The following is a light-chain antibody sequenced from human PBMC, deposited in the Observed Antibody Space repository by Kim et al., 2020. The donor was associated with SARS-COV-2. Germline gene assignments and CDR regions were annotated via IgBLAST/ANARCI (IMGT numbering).Light chain of an antibody. J-gene: IGLJ3*02. V-gene: IGLV3-1*01. Sequence: SYELTHPPSVSVSPGQTASITCSGSKLGDKYAYWYQKKPGQSPVLVIYQHTKRPSGISQRFSGSSSGNTATLTISRAQTMDEADYYCQAWDSSTAVFGGG. CDR3: QAWDSSTAV. CDR1: KLGDKY. CDR2: QHT.